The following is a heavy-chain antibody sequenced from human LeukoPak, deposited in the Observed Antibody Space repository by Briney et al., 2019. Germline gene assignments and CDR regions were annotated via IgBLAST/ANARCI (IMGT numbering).Heavy chain of an antibody. Sequence: GGSLRLSCAASGFTFSSYAMSWVRQAPGKGLEWVSAISGSGGSTYYADSVKGRFSISRDNSKNTLYLQMNSLRAEDTAVYYCANLKGSGMFSDYWGQGTLVTVSS. CDR3: ANLKGSGMFSDY. D-gene: IGHD3-10*01. CDR1: GFTFSSYA. CDR2: ISGSGGST. V-gene: IGHV3-23*01. J-gene: IGHJ4*02.